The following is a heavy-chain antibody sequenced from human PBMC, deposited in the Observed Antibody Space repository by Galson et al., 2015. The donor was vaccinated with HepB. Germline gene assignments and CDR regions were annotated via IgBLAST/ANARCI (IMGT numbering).Heavy chain of an antibody. CDR3: ANRYDSSSGTDY. D-gene: IGHD6-13*01. J-gene: IGHJ4*02. CDR1: GFTFSSYG. CDR2: ISYDGSNK. Sequence: SLRLSCAASGFTFSSYGMHWVRQAPGKGLEWVAVISYDGSNKYYADSVKGRFTISRDNSKNTLYLQMNSLRAEDTAVYYCANRYDSSSGTDYWGQGTLVTVSS. V-gene: IGHV3-30*18.